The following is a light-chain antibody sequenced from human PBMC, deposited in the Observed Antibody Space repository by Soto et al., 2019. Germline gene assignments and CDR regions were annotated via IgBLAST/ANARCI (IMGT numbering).Light chain of an antibody. CDR3: CSFAGSTTFRVV. CDR2: EST. Sequence: QSALTQPASVSGSPGQSITISCSGTTSDVGGYNLVSWYQHHPGKAPKLVIYESTKRPSGVSDRFSGSKSGNTASLTLSGLQAEDEADYFCCSFAGSTTFRVVFGGGTKLTVL. J-gene: IGLJ3*02. CDR1: TSDVGGYNL. V-gene: IGLV2-23*02.